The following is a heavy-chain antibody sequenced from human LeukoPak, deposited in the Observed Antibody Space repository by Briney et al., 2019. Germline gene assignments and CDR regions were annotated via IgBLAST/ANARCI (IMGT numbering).Heavy chain of an antibody. CDR2: ISVSGTTM. D-gene: IGHD4-17*01. Sequence: GGSLRLSCATSGFTFTDYYMTWIRQAPGKGLEWISYISVSGTTMYYADSVKGRFTLSRDNAKNSLYLQMNSLRADDTAVYYCARVGRLQYGDYVAFDYWGQGTLVTVSS. CDR3: ARVGRLQYGDYVAFDY. CDR1: GFTFTDYY. V-gene: IGHV3-11*01. J-gene: IGHJ4*02.